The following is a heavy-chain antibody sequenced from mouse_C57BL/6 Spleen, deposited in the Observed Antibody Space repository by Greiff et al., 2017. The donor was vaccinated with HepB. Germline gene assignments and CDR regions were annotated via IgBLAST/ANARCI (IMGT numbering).Heavy chain of an antibody. V-gene: IGHV14-1*01. J-gene: IGHJ2*01. CDR3: TTPITTVALDY. CDR2: IDPEDGDT. D-gene: IGHD1-1*01. CDR1: GFNIKDYY. Sequence: EVQLQQSGAELVRPGTSVKLSCTASGFNIKDYYMHWVKQRPEQGLEWIGRIDPEDGDTEYAPKFQGKATMTADPSSNTAYLQLSSLTSEDTAVYYCTTPITTVALDYWGQGTTLTVSS.